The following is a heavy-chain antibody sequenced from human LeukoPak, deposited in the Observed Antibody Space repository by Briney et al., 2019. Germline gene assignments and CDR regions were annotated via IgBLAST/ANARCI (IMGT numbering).Heavy chain of an antibody. CDR3: ARDRVLHYFDY. D-gene: IGHD3-16*01. Sequence: GGSLRLSCAASGFTFSSHGMHWVRQAPGKGLEWVAVIWYDGSDKYYADSVKGRFTISGDNSKNTLYLQMTSLRADDTAVYYCARDRVLHYFDYWGQGALVTVSS. CDR1: GFTFSSHG. CDR2: IWYDGSDK. V-gene: IGHV3-33*01. J-gene: IGHJ4*02.